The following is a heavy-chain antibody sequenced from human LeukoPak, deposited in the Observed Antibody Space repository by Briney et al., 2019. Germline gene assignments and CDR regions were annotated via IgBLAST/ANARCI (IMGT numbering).Heavy chain of an antibody. V-gene: IGHV3-21*01. D-gene: IGHD6-19*01. CDR3: ARSEQWLVRGAYDY. CDR1: GFTFSSYS. CDR2: ISSSSSYI. J-gene: IGHJ4*02. Sequence: PGGSLRLSCAASGFTFSSYSMNWVRQAPGKGLEWVSSISSSSSYIYYADSVKGRFTISRDNAKNSLYLQMNSLRAEDTAVYYCARSEQWLVRGAYDYWGQGTLVTVSS.